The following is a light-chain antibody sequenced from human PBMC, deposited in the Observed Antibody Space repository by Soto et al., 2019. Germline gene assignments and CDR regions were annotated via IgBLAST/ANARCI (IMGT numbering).Light chain of an antibody. CDR2: EVS. CDR3: SSYTSSIFYV. Sequence: QSVLTQPASVSGSPGQSITISCTGTSSDVGGYNYVSWYQQHPGKAPKLMIYEVSNRPSGVSNRFSGSKSGNTASLTISGLQAEDEADYYCSSYTSSIFYVFGTGTKATVL. V-gene: IGLV2-14*01. CDR1: SSDVGGYNY. J-gene: IGLJ1*01.